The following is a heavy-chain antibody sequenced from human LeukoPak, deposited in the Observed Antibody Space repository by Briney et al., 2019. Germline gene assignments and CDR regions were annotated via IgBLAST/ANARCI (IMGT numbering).Heavy chain of an antibody. CDR2: VYYGRSP. V-gene: IGHV4-39*02. CDR1: GDSISKSTYY. Sequence: SETLSLTCTVSGDSISKSTYYWAWIRQPPGKGLEWIGSVYYGRSPYFNPSLESRATISVDTSKNHFSLKMSSVTAADTAVYYCARSSGTGTFSYWGQGTLVTVSS. CDR3: ARSSGTGTFSY. D-gene: IGHD6-25*01. J-gene: IGHJ4*02.